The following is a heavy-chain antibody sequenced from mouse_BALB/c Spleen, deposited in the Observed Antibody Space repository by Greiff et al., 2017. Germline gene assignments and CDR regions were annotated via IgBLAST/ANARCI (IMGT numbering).Heavy chain of an antibody. D-gene: IGHD2-1*01. CDR3: ARDPGNYDAMDY. CDR2: ISSGGSYT. V-gene: IGHV5-9-4*01. Sequence: EVHLVESGGGLVKPGGSLKLSCAASGFTFSSYAMSWVRQSPEKRLEWVAEISSGGSYTYYPDTVTGRFTISRDNAKNTLYLEMSSLRSEDTAMYYCARDPGNYDAMDYWGQGTSVTVSS. J-gene: IGHJ4*01. CDR1: GFTFSSYA.